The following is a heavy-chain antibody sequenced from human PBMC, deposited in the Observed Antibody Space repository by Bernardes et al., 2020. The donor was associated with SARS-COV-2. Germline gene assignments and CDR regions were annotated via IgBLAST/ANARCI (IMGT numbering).Heavy chain of an antibody. CDR1: GFTFSSYD. CDR2: IGTAGDT. J-gene: IGHJ6*02. CDR3: ARSAVWFGELHCQRYYCYGMDI. D-gene: IGHD3-10*01. Sequence: GGSLRLSCAASGFTFSSYDMHWVRQATGKGLEWVSAIGTAGDTYYPGSLKGRFTISRENAKNSLYLQMNSLRAGDTAVYYCARSAVWFGELHCQRYYCYGMDIWGQGTTVTVSS. V-gene: IGHV3-13*01.